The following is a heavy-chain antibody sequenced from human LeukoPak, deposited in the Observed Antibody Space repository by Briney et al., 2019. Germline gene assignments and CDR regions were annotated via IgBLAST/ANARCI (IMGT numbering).Heavy chain of an antibody. V-gene: IGHV3-21*01. CDR1: GFTFSSYS. CDR2: ISSSSSYI. D-gene: IGHD3-10*01. Sequence: GGSLRLSCAASGFTFSSYSMNWVRQAPGKGLEWVSSISSSSSYIYYADSVKGRFTISRDNAKNSLYLQMNSLRAEDSALYYCAKDESRVRGIIRDAFDLWGQGTMVSVSS. J-gene: IGHJ3*01. CDR3: AKDESRVRGIIRDAFDL.